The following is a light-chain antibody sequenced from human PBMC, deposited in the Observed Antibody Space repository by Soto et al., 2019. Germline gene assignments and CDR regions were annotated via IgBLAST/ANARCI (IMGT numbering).Light chain of an antibody. Sequence: QSVLTQSPSVSAAPGQKVTISCSGSSSNIGNNYVSWYQQLPGTAPKLLIYDNNKRPSGIPDRFSGSKSGTSASLAISGLQSEDEADYFCAAWDDSLNGVVFGGGTKLTVL. V-gene: IGLV1-51*01. J-gene: IGLJ2*01. CDR1: SSNIGNNY. CDR2: DNN. CDR3: AAWDDSLNGVV.